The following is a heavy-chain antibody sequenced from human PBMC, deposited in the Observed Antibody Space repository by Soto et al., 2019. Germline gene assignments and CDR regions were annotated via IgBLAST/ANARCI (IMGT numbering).Heavy chain of an antibody. Sequence: QVQLVQSGAEVKKPGASVKVSCKASGYTFTSDAMHWVRQAPGQRLEWMGWINAGNGNTKYAQKFQGRVTITTDTSASTAYMELSSLRSEDTAVYYCARSIVVVTAADYWGQGTLVTVSS. CDR3: ARSIVVVTAADY. D-gene: IGHD2-21*02. CDR1: GYTFTSDA. V-gene: IGHV1-3*01. CDR2: INAGNGNT. J-gene: IGHJ4*02.